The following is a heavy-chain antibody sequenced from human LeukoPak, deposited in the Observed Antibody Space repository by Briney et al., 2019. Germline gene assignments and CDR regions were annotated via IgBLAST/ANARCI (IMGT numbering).Heavy chain of an antibody. Sequence: GGSLRLSCAASGFTFSSYSMNWVRQAPGKGLEWVPSISSSSTYIYYADSVKGRFTNSRDNAKNSLYLQMNSLRAEDTAVYYCARDQYGSGSYSRLDYWGQGTLVTVSS. D-gene: IGHD3-10*01. CDR1: GFTFSSYS. J-gene: IGHJ4*02. V-gene: IGHV3-21*01. CDR3: ARDQYGSGSYSRLDY. CDR2: ISSSSTYI.